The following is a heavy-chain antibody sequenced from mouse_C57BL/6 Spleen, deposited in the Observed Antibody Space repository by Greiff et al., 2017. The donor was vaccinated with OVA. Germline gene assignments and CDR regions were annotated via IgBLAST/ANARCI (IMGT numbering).Heavy chain of an antibody. CDR1: GYTFTDYY. J-gene: IGHJ2*01. CDR2: IHPNNGGT. D-gene: IGHD2-2*01. Sequence: VQLQQSGPELVKPGASVKISCKASGYTFTDYYMNWVKQSHGKSLEWIGDIHPNNGGTSYNQKLKGKATLTVDKSSSTAYMELRSLTSEDSAVYYWARDYDGYDDGYYFDYWGQGTTLTVSS. V-gene: IGHV1-26*01. CDR3: ARDYDGYDDGYYFDY.